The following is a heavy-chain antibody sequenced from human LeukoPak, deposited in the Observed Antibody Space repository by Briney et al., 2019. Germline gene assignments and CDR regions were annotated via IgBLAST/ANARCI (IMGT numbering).Heavy chain of an antibody. D-gene: IGHD2-2*01. CDR1: GGSISSGDYY. V-gene: IGHV4-30-4*01. Sequence: PSQTLSLTCTVSGGSISSGDYYWNWIRQPPGKGLEWIGYIYYSGSTYYNPSLKSRVTISVDTSKNQFSLKLSSVTAADTAVYYCARESRSYCSSTSCYQNYYYYGMDVWGQGTTVTVSS. CDR2: IYYSGST. J-gene: IGHJ6*02. CDR3: ARESRSYCSSTSCYQNYYYYGMDV.